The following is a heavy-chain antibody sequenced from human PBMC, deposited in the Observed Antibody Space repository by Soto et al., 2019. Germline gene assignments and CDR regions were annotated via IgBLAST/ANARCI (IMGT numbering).Heavy chain of an antibody. V-gene: IGHV1-69*06. CDR3: ARSEGGYFYGMDV. CDR1: GGNFASYA. Sequence: QVQLVQSGAEVKKPGSSVKVSCKASGGNFASYAIFWVRQAPGQGLEWMGGIIPTFGTATYAQKFQGRVTIKADKPTNTAYMEMNSLRFEDTAVYYCARSEGGYFYGMDVWGQGTTVTVSS. J-gene: IGHJ6*02. D-gene: IGHD3-9*01. CDR2: IIPTFGTA.